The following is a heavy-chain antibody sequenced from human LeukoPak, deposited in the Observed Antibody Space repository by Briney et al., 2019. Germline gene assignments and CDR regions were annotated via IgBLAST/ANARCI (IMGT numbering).Heavy chain of an antibody. J-gene: IGHJ4*02. D-gene: IGHD6-19*01. Sequence: SETLSLTCTVSGGSINNDYWSWLRQPPGKGLEWIGYIHYSGSTNYNFSFKSRVTISVDTSKSQFSPKLSSVTAADTAVYYCARGAGWYEYWGQGTLVTVSS. V-gene: IGHV4-59*01. CDR1: GGSINNDY. CDR3: ARGAGWYEY. CDR2: IHYSGST.